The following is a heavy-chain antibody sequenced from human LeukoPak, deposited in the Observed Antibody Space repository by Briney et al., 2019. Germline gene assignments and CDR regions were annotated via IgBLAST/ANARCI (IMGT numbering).Heavy chain of an antibody. D-gene: IGHD2-21*01. CDR1: GFTFSNHW. J-gene: IGHJ4*02. Sequence: GGSLRLSCAASGFTFSNHWMNWVRQAPGKGLVWVSRINTDGSSTTYADSVKGRFTISRDNSKNTLYLQMNSLRAEDTAVYYCANSYYGDYWGQGTLVTVSS. CDR2: INTDGSST. V-gene: IGHV3-74*01. CDR3: ANSYYGDY.